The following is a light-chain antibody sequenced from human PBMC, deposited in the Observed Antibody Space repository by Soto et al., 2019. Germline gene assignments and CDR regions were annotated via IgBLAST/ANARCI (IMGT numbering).Light chain of an antibody. CDR3: QQYYRTPLFT. J-gene: IGKJ3*01. CDR1: QSVLYSSNNKNY. CDR2: WAY. Sequence: DIVMTQSPDSLAVSLGERATINCKSSQSVLYSSNNKNYLAWYQQKPGQPPKLLIYWAYTRESGVSDRFSGSGAGTDFTLTISSLQDEDVAVYYCQQYYRTPLFTFGPGTKVDIK. V-gene: IGKV4-1*01.